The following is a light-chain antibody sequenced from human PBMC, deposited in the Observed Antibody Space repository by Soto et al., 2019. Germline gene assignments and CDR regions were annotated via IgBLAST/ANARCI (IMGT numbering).Light chain of an antibody. CDR3: QQYNTYWT. Sequence: IQMPQSPSTLSASVGDRVTITCRASQNINWYLAWYQQKPGKAPKLLIYDASSLESGVPLRFSGSGSGTEFTLTISSLQPDDFATYYCQQYNTYWTCGQGTRWIS. J-gene: IGKJ1*01. CDR1: QNINWY. V-gene: IGKV1-5*01. CDR2: DAS.